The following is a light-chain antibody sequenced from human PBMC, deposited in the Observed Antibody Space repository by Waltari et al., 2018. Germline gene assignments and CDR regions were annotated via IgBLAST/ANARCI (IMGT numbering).Light chain of an antibody. Sequence: QSVLTQPPSASETPGQRVIISCSGSSSNLGSNYLYWYQQLPGTAPKRLSYRNNQRPSGVPDRFSASKSGTSASLAIGGLRSEDEAVYYCASWDDSHYVFGTGTQVTVL. CDR1: SSNLGSNY. J-gene: IGLJ1*01. CDR2: RNN. V-gene: IGLV1-47*01. CDR3: ASWDDSHYV.